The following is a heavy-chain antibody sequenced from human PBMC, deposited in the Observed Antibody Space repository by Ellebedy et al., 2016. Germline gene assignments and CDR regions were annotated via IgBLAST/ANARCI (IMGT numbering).Heavy chain of an antibody. CDR2: MSYGGTT. CDR1: GDSISGYF. CDR3: ARHANRGEYALDI. Sequence: SETLSLTCTVSGDSISGYFWSWIRQPPGKGLEWIAYMSYGGTTSYNPSLKSRATISIDTSTNQFSLKLNSVTAADTAVYYCARHANRGEYALDIWGQGTMVTVSS. V-gene: IGHV4-59*08. J-gene: IGHJ3*02. D-gene: IGHD3-10*01.